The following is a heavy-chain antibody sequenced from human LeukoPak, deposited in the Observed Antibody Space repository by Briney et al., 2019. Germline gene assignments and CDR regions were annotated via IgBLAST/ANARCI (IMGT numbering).Heavy chain of an antibody. CDR3: ARVNIMFGSYGNFDY. CDR1: GYTFTSYY. Sequence: PGASVKVSCKASGYTFTSYYMHWVRQAPGQGLEWMGIINPSGGSTSYAQKLQGRVTMTTDTSTSTAYMELRSLRSDDTAVYYCARVNIMFGSYGNFDYWGQGTLVTVSS. CDR2: INPSGGST. J-gene: IGHJ4*02. V-gene: IGHV1-46*01. D-gene: IGHD3-10*02.